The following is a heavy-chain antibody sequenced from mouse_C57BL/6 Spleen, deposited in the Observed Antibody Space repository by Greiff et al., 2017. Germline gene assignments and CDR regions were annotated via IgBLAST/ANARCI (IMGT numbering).Heavy chain of an antibody. CDR3: ARGSYYYGSSSYYFDY. CDR2: FHPYNDDT. Sequence: QVQLQQSGAELVKPGASVKMSCKASGYTFTTYPIEWMKQNHGKSLEWIGNFHPYNDDTKYNEKFKGKATLTVEKSSSTVYLELSRLTSDDSAVYYCARGSYYYGSSSYYFDYWGQGTTLTVSS. V-gene: IGHV1-47*01. D-gene: IGHD1-1*01. J-gene: IGHJ2*01. CDR1: GYTFTTYP.